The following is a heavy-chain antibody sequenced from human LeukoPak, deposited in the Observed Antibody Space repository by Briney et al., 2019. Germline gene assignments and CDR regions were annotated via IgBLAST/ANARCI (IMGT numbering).Heavy chain of an antibody. J-gene: IGHJ5*02. Sequence: SQTLSLTCTVSGGSISSGSYYWSWIRQPAGKGLEWIGRIYTSGSTNYNPSLKSRVTISVDTSKNQFSLKLSSVTAADTAVYYCAREPYYDDSSGYYGWFDPWGQGTLVTVSS. V-gene: IGHV4-61*02. CDR2: IYTSGST. CDR3: AREPYYDDSSGYYGWFDP. D-gene: IGHD3-22*01. CDR1: GGSISSGSYY.